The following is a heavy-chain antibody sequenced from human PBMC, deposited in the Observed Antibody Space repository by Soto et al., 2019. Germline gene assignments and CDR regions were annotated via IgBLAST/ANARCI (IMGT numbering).Heavy chain of an antibody. D-gene: IGHD2-2*01. Sequence: QVQLVQSGAEVKKPGASVKVSCKASGYTFTSYGISWVRQAPGQGLEWMGWISAYNGNTNYAQKLQGRVTMTTDTSTSTAYMELRSLRSDDTAVYYCARDGDIVLVPAAYPDYYGMDVWGQGTTVTVSS. J-gene: IGHJ6*02. V-gene: IGHV1-18*01. CDR3: ARDGDIVLVPAAYPDYYGMDV. CDR2: ISAYNGNT. CDR1: GYTFTSYG.